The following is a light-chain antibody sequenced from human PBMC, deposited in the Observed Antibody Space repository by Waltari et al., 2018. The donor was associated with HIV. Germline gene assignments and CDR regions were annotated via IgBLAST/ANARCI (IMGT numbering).Light chain of an antibody. J-gene: IGKJ2*01. Sequence: EIVMTQSPPTLSVSPGQRVTLSCRASQSISAKVAWYQQRPGQAPRLLIYEAATRSTGIPARFRGSGSGTEFTLTISSLQSEDFATYFCQQYDSGPRGITFGQGTMLEIK. V-gene: IGKV3-15*01. CDR3: QQYDSGPRGIT. CDR2: EAA. CDR1: QSISAK.